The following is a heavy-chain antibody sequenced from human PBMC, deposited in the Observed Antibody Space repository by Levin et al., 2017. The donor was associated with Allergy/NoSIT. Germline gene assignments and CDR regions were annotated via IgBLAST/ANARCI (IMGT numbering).Heavy chain of an antibody. V-gene: IGHV1-69*13. D-gene: IGHD3-22*01. CDR3: ARAETDYYDSSGRFDY. J-gene: IGHJ4*02. CDR2: IIPIFGTA. Sequence: SVKVSCKASGGTFSSYAISWVRQAPGQGLEWMGGIIPIFGTANYAQKFQGRVTITADESTSTAYMELSSLRSEDTAVYYCARAETDYYDSSGRFDYWGQGTLVTVSS. CDR1: GGTFSSYA.